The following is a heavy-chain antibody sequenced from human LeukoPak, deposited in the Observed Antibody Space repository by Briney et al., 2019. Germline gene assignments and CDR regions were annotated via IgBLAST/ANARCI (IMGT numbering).Heavy chain of an antibody. CDR2: FDPEDGET. J-gene: IGHJ4*02. V-gene: IGHV1-24*01. D-gene: IGHD3-10*01. Sequence: ASVKVSCKVSGYTLTELSMHWVRQAPGKGLEWMGGFDPEDGETIYAQKFQGRVTMTEDTSTDTAYMELSSLRSEDTAVYYCATLDSTGTGDDYWGQGTLVTVS. CDR1: GYTLTELS. CDR3: ATLDSTGTGDDY.